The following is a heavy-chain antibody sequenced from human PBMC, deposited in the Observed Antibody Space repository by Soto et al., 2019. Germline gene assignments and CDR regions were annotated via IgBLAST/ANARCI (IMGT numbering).Heavy chain of an antibody. D-gene: IGHD3-10*01. CDR3: ARDPSASDYGSGGYNPSVYYYYGMDV. CDR2: ISAYNGNT. CDR1: GYTFTSYG. V-gene: IGHV1-18*01. Sequence: ASVKVSCKASGYTFTSYGISWVRQAPGQGLEWLGWISAYNGNTNYAQKLQGRVTMTTDTSTSTAYMELRSLRSDDTAVYYCARDPSASDYGSGGYNPSVYYYYGMDVWGQGTTVTVSS. J-gene: IGHJ6*02.